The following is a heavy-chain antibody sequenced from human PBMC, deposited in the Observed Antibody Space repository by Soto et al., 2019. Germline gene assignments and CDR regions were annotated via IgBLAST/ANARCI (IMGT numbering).Heavy chain of an antibody. CDR2: ISSSSSYI. J-gene: IGHJ5*02. V-gene: IGHV3-21*01. Sequence: EVQLVESGGGLVKPGGSLRLSCAASGFTFSSYSMNWVRQAPGKGLEWVSSISSSSSYIYYADSVKGRFTISRDNAKNSLYLQMNSLRAEDTAVYYCARDEYFDETRQFDPWGQGTLVTVSS. CDR3: ARDEYFDETRQFDP. CDR1: GFTFSSYS. D-gene: IGHD3-9*01.